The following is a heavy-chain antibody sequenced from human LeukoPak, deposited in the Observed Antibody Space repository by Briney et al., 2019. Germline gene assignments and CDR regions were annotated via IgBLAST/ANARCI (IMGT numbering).Heavy chain of an antibody. CDR1: GGSISSYY. Sequence: SETLPLTCTVSGGSISSYYWSWIRQPPGKGLEWIGYIYYSGSTNYNPSLKSRVTISVDTSKNQFSLKLSSVTAADTAVYYCARGGLYSSGWNLSYWGQGTLVTVSS. D-gene: IGHD6-19*01. CDR2: IYYSGST. CDR3: ARGGLYSSGWNLSY. J-gene: IGHJ4*02. V-gene: IGHV4-59*01.